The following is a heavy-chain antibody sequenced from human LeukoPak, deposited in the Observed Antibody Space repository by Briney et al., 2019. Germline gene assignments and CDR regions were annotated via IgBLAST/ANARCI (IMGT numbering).Heavy chain of an antibody. CDR1: GYTFTSYG. CDR2: ISAYNGKT. D-gene: IGHD2-2*01. J-gene: IGHJ4*02. Sequence: ASVKVSCKASGYTFTSYGISWVRQAPGQGLEWMGWISAYNGKTNYEQKLQGRVTMTTDTSTSTAYMELRSLRSDDTAVYYCARTGYCSSTSCYGGGGCYDSSGSNPLDYWGQGTLVTVSS. CDR3: ARTGYCSSTSCYGGGGCYDSSGSNPLDY. V-gene: IGHV1-18*01.